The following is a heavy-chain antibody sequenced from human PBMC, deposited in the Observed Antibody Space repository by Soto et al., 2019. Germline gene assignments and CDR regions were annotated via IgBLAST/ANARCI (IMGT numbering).Heavy chain of an antibody. CDR3: ARPRRVTMVRGVTHNWFDP. CDR2: INHSGST. Sequence: NPSETLSLTCAVYGGSFSGYYWSWIRQPPGKGLEWIGEINHSGSTNYNPSLKSRVTISVDTSKNQFSLKLSSVTAADTAVYYCARPRRVTMVRGVTHNWFDPWGQGTLVTVSS. D-gene: IGHD3-10*01. V-gene: IGHV4-34*01. CDR1: GGSFSGYY. J-gene: IGHJ5*02.